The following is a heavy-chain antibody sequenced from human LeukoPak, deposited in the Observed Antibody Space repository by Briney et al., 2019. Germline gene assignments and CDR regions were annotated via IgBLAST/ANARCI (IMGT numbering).Heavy chain of an antibody. Sequence: GGSLRLSCAASGFTFSSYSMNWVRQAPGKGLEWVSSISSSSSYIYYADSVKGRFTISRDNAKNSLYLQTNSLRAEDTAVYYCARDGVARGGSYGLDFDYWGQGTLVTVSS. CDR3: ARDGVARGGSYGLDFDY. D-gene: IGHD1-26*01. J-gene: IGHJ4*02. CDR2: ISSSSSYI. V-gene: IGHV3-21*01. CDR1: GFTFSSYS.